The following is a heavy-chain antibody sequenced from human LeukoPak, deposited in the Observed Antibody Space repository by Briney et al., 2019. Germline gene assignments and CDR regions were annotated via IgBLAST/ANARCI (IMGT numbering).Heavy chain of an antibody. D-gene: IGHD2-2*01. V-gene: IGHV5-51*01. CDR2: IYPGDSDT. CDR3: ARRQGCSSTSCPPDS. J-gene: IGHJ4*02. Sequence: GESLKISCRGSGYSFTTYWLCCLRQMPGKGLEWMGIIYPGDSDTRYSPSFQGQVTMSADKSINTAYLQWSSLKASDTAMYYCARRQGCSSTSCPPDSWGQGTLVTVSS. CDR1: GYSFTTYW.